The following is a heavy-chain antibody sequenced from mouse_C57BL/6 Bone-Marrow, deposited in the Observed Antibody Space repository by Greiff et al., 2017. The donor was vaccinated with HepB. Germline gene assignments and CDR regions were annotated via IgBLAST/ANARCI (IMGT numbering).Heavy chain of an antibody. Sequence: EVKLVESGGGLVKPGGSLKLSCAASGFTFSDYGMHWVRQAPEKGLEWVAYISSGSSTIYYADTVKGRFTISRDNAKNTLFLQMTSLRSEDTAMYYCARPGVYYGSRGAWFAYWGQGTLVTVSA. V-gene: IGHV5-17*01. CDR3: ARPGVYYGSRGAWFAY. J-gene: IGHJ3*01. CDR2: ISSGSSTI. D-gene: IGHD1-1*01. CDR1: GFTFSDYG.